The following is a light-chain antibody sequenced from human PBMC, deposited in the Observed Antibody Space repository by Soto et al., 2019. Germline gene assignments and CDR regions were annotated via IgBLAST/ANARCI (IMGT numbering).Light chain of an antibody. CDR2: AAS. J-gene: IGKJ1*01. CDR1: QGISNY. Sequence: DIQMTQSPSSLSASVGDRVTITCRARQGISNYLAWYQQKPGKVPKLLIYAASTLQSGVPSRFSGSGSGTDFTLTIRSLQPEDVATYYCQKYNSAPRTFGQGTRWKSN. V-gene: IGKV1-27*01. CDR3: QKYNSAPRT.